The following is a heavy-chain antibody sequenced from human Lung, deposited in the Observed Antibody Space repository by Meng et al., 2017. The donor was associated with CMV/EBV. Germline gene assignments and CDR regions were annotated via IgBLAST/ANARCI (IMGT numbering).Heavy chain of an antibody. CDR1: GGSFSGYY. CDR3: ARRRTIFGVVIDYGMDV. J-gene: IGHJ6*01. V-gene: IGHV4-34*01. CDR2: INHSGST. D-gene: IGHD3-3*01. Sequence: SETLSLTCAVYGGSFSGYYWSWIRQPPGTGLEWIGEINHSGSTNYNPSLKSRVTISVDTSKNQFSLKLGSVTAADTAVYYCARRRTIFGVVIDYGMDVWGQETTVTVSS.